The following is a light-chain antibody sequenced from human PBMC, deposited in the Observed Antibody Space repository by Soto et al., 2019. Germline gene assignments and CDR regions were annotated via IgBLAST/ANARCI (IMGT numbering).Light chain of an antibody. CDR2: GAS. CDR3: QQYNNWPPGT. CDR1: QSVSSN. V-gene: IGKV3-15*01. J-gene: IGKJ1*01. Sequence: EIVMTQSPATLSVSPGERATLSCRASQSVSSNLAWYQQKPGQAPRLLIYGASTRATGIPARFSGSGSGTEFPLTISSLQSEDFAVYYCQQYNNWPPGTFGQGPKVEI.